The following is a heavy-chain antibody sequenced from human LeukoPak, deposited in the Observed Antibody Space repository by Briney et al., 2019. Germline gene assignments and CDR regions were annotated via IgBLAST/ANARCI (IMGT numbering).Heavy chain of an antibody. Sequence: GGSLRLSCAASGFTFSSYWMSWVRQAPGKGLEWVSAISGSGGSTYYADSVKGRFTISRDNSKNTLYLQMNSLRAEDTAVYYCAKGAYYDFWSGYFFDYWGQGTLVTVSS. V-gene: IGHV3-23*01. CDR3: AKGAYYDFWSGYFFDY. D-gene: IGHD3-3*01. CDR2: ISGSGGST. CDR1: GFTFSSYW. J-gene: IGHJ4*02.